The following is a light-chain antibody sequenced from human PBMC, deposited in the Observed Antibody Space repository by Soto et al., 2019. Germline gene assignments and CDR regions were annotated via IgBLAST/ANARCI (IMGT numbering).Light chain of an antibody. V-gene: IGLV2-11*01. J-gene: IGLJ1*01. CDR1: SSDVGGYDY. Sequence: QSVLTQPPSASGSPGQSVTISCTGTSSDVGGYDYVSWYQQHPGKAPKLMIFDVSKRPSGVPDRFSGSKSANTASLTISGLQAEDEADYYCCSYAGSYTYVFGTGTKVT. CDR2: DVS. CDR3: CSYAGSYTYV.